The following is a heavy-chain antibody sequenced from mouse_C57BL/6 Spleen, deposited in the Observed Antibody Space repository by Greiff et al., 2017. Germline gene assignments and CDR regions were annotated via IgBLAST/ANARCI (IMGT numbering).Heavy chain of an antibody. CDR1: GYTFTSYW. D-gene: IGHD1-1*01. V-gene: IGHV1-64*01. J-gene: IGHJ2*01. CDR3: ARDGTTVVLDC. Sequence: VQLQQPGAELVKPGASVKLSCKASGYTFTSYWMHWVKQRPGQGLEWIGMIHPNSGSTNYNEKFKSKATLTVDKSSSTAYMQLSSLTSEDSAVYCCARDGTTVVLDCWGQGTTLTVSS. CDR2: IHPNSGST.